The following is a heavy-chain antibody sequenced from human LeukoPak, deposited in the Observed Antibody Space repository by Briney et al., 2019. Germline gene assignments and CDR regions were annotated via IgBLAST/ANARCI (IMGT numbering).Heavy chain of an antibody. J-gene: IGHJ6*02. D-gene: IGHD3-22*01. V-gene: IGHV3-30*04. CDR1: GFTFSSYA. CDR2: ISYDGSNK. Sequence: GGSLRLPCAASGFTFSSYAMHWVRQAPGKGLEWVAVISYDGSNKYYADSVKGRFTISRDNSKNTLYLQMNSLRAEDTAVYYCARDHYYYDSSGYYYTRRDYYYGMDVWAKGPRSPSP. CDR3: ARDHYYYDSSGYYYTRRDYYYGMDV.